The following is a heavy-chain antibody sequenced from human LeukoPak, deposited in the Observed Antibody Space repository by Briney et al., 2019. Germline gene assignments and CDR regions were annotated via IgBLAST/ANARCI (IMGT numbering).Heavy chain of an antibody. CDR3: ARHTSLDY. CDR2: IYSGGST. Sequence: GGSLRLSCAASGFTVSSNYMSWVRQAPGKGLEWVSVIYSGGSTYYADSVKGRFTISRDNAKNSLYLQMNSLRAEDTAVYYCARHTSLDYWGQGTLVTVSS. CDR1: GFTVSSNY. D-gene: IGHD2/OR15-2a*01. V-gene: IGHV3-66*04. J-gene: IGHJ4*02.